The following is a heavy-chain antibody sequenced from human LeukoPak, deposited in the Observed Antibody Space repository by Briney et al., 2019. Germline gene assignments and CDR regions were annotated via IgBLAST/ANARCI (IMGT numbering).Heavy chain of an antibody. CDR1: GGTFSSYA. V-gene: IGHV1-69*05. J-gene: IGHJ6*03. Sequence: GASVKVSCKASGGTFSSYAISWVRQAPGQGLEWMGGIIPIFGTANYAQKFQGRVTITTDESTSTAYMELSSLRSEDTAVYYCARAPSADYLMDVWGKGTTVTVSS. CDR3: ARAPSADYLMDV. CDR2: IIPIFGTA.